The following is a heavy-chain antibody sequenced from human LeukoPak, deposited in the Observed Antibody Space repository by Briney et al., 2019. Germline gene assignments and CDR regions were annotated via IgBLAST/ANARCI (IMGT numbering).Heavy chain of an antibody. CDR1: RYRFTSYW. V-gene: IGHV5-51*01. J-gene: IGHJ3*02. CDR2: IYPGDSDT. Sequence: GESLKISCKGSRYRFTSYWIAWVRQMPGKGLECMGIIYPGDSDTRYSPSFQGQVTISADKSISTAYLQWSSLKASDTAMYYCARGIVPASIEAFDIWGQGTMVTVSS. D-gene: IGHD2-2*01. CDR3: ARGIVPASIEAFDI.